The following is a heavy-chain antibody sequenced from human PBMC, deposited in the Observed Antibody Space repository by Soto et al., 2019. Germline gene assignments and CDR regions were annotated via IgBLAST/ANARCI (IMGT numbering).Heavy chain of an antibody. Sequence: WGSLRLSCAASGFTFSDYYMSWIRQAPGKGLEWVSYISSSDSIIYYADSVKGRFTISRDNAKNSLYLQMNSLRAEDTAVYYCARDLGYYDSSGYFDYWGQGTLVTVSS. D-gene: IGHD3-22*01. J-gene: IGHJ4*02. CDR1: GFTFSDYY. V-gene: IGHV3-11*01. CDR2: ISSSDSII. CDR3: ARDLGYYDSSGYFDY.